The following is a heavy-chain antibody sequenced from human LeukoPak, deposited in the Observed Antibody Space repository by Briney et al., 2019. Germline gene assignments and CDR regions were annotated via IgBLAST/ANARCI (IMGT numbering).Heavy chain of an antibody. D-gene: IGHD1-1*01. V-gene: IGHV3-48*03. Sequence: GGSLRLSCAASGFTFSSYEMNWVRQAPGKGREWVSYISIKCSNIYYADAVEVRFTISRYNAKNTLYLQMNSLRAEDTAVYYCAKQLRVYYYMDVWGKGTTVTVSS. CDR3: AKQLRVYYYMDV. J-gene: IGHJ6*03. CDR2: ISIKCSNI. CDR1: GFTFSSYE.